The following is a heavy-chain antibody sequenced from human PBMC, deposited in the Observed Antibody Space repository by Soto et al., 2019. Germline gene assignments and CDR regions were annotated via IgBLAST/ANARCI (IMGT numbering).Heavy chain of an antibody. V-gene: IGHV4-31*03. J-gene: IGHJ5*02. Sequence: QVQLQESGPGLVKPSQTLSLTCTVSGGSISSGGYCWSWIRQHPGKGLEWIGYIYYSGSTYYNPSLKSRVTISVDTSKNQFSLKLSSVTAADTAVYYCAREVVSATMGIDPWGQGTLVTVSS. D-gene: IGHD2-15*01. CDR2: IYYSGST. CDR1: GGSISSGGYC. CDR3: AREVVSATMGIDP.